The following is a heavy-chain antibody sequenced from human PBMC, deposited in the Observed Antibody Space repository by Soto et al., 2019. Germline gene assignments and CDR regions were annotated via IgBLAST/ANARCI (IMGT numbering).Heavy chain of an antibody. V-gene: IGHV4-39*01. D-gene: IGHD2-8*02. J-gene: IGHJ4*02. CDR3: AARHCVGGVCYYFDY. CDR1: GGSISDSDYY. Sequence: PSETLSLTCTVSGGSISDSDYYWGWIRLPPGKGLEWIGHVHYSGTTYYHPSLKSRVTIPTDTSKNSFSLKLTSVTAADTAVYYCAARHCVGGVCYYFDYWGQGALVTVSS. CDR2: VHYSGTT.